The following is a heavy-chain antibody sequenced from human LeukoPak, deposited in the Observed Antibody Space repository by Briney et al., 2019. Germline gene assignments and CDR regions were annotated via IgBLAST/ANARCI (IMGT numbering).Heavy chain of an antibody. D-gene: IGHD2-21*01. CDR3: ARDHRLDY. J-gene: IGHJ4*02. CDR2: IYSGGST. CDR1: GFTVSSNY. Sequence: GGSLRLSCAASGFTVSSNYMSWVRRAPGKGLEWVSVIYSGGSTYYADSVKGRFTISRDNSKNTVYLQMNSLRAEDTAVYYCARDHRLDYWGQGTLVTVSS. V-gene: IGHV3-66*01.